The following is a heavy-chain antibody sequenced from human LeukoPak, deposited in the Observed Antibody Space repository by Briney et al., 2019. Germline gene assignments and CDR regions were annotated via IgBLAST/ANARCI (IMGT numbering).Heavy chain of an antibody. CDR3: ARVERQLLQVWFDP. D-gene: IGHD2-2*01. J-gene: IGHJ5*02. Sequence: SETLSLTCTVSGGSISSYYWSWIRQPPGKGLEWIGYIYYSGSTNYNPSLKSRVTISVDTSKNQFSLKLSSVTAADTAVYYCARVERQLLQVWFDPWGQGTLVTVSS. CDR2: IYYSGST. V-gene: IGHV4-59*01. CDR1: GGSISSYY.